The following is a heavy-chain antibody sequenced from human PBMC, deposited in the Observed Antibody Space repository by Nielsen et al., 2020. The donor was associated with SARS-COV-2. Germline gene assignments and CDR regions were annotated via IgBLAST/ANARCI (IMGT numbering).Heavy chain of an antibody. V-gene: IGHV3-21*04. CDR1: GLTFSTYS. J-gene: IGHJ4*02. Sequence: GESLKISCAASGLTFSTYSMMWVRQAPGKGLEWVSHISSSGSYIYYADSVKGRFTISRDNGKNSLYLQMNSLRVEDTAVYYCAREGRKLPLDYWGQGTLVTVSS. CDR2: ISSSGSYI. D-gene: IGHD5-24*01. CDR3: AREGRKLPLDY.